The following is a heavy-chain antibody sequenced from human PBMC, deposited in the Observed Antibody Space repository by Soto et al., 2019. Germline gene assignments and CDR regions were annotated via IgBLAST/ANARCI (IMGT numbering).Heavy chain of an antibody. Sequence: GGSLRLSCAASGFTFSSCAMSWVLQAPGKGLEWVSAISGSGGSTYYADSVKGRFTISRDNSKNTLYLQMNSLRAEDTAVYYCAKVVRIEAAGTRGWYYYVMDVWGQGTTVTVYS. CDR3: AKVVRIEAAGTRGWYYYVMDV. CDR1: GFTFSSCA. V-gene: IGHV3-23*01. CDR2: ISGSGGST. J-gene: IGHJ6*02. D-gene: IGHD6-13*01.